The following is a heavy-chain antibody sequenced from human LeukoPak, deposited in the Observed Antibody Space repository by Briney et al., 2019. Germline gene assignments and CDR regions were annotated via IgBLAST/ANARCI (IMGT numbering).Heavy chain of an antibody. CDR3: AREVVGADYYYGMDV. J-gene: IGHJ6*02. Sequence: SETLSLTCTVSGGSISGYYWSWIRQPPGKGLEWIGYIYYSGSTNYNPSLKSRVTISVDTSKNQFSLKLSSVTAADTAVYYCAREVVGADYYYGMDVWGQGTTVTVSS. CDR2: IYYSGST. CDR1: GGSISGYY. V-gene: IGHV4-59*01. D-gene: IGHD1-26*01.